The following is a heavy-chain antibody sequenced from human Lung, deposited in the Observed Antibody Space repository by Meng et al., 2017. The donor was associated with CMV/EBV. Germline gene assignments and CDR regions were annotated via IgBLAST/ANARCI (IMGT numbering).Heavy chain of an antibody. CDR3: ARDAPCITISVVGLCGLDV. CDR1: GYTFSSYD. CDR2: ISDYNGNT. V-gene: IGHV1-18*01. J-gene: IGHJ6*02. D-gene: IGHD3-3*01. Sequence: ASXXVSXKASGYTFSSYDITWVRQAPGQGLEWMGWISDYNGNTKYAEKFQDRVTMTTDTSMSTAYMELRSLTSDDTAMYYCARDAPCITISVVGLCGLDVWXQGTTVTVSS.